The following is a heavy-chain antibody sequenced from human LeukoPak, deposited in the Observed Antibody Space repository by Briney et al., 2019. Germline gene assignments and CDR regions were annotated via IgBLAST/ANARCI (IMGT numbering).Heavy chain of an antibody. CDR1: GFTFSSYA. D-gene: IGHD3-3*01. CDR3: AKSFVALRFLEWLSRYYFDY. CDR2: ISYDGSNK. V-gene: IGHV3-30*04. J-gene: IGHJ4*02. Sequence: GRSLRLSCAASGFTFSSYAMHWVRQAPGKGLEWVAVISYDGSNKYYADSVKGRFTISRDNSKNTLYLQMNSLRAEDTAVYYCAKSFVALRFLEWLSRYYFDYWGQGTLVTVSS.